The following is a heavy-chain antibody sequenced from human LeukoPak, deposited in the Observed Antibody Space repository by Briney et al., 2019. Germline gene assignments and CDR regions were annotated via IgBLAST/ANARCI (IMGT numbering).Heavy chain of an antibody. D-gene: IGHD6-13*01. CDR1: GFTFSSYS. J-gene: IGHJ5*02. Sequence: GGSLRLSCAASGFTFSSYSMNWVRQAPGKGLEWVSSISSSSSYIYYADSVKGRFTISRDNAKNSLYLQMNSLRAEDTAVYYCARVRFVGAAAGRGGNWFDPWGQGTLVTVSS. CDR3: ARVRFVGAAAGRGGNWFDP. CDR2: ISSSSSYI. V-gene: IGHV3-21*01.